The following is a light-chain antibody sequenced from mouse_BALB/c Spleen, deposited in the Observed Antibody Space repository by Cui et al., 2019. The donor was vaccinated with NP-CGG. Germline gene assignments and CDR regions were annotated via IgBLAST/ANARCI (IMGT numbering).Light chain of an antibody. CDR1: TGAVTTSNY. CDR3: ALWYSNHWV. CDR2: GTN. J-gene: IGLJ1*01. Sequence: QAVLSQETALTTSPGEKVTLTCRSSTGAVTTSNYANWVQEKPDHVFTGLIGGTNNRAPGVPARFSGSLIGDKAALTITGTQTEDETIYFCALWYSNHWVFGGGTKLTVL. V-gene: IGLV1*01.